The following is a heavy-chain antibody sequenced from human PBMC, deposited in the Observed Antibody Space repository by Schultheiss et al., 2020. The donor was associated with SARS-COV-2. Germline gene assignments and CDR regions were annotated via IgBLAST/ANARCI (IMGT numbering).Heavy chain of an antibody. J-gene: IGHJ6*02. Sequence: SETLSLTCTLSGGSLNSYYWSWVRQSPGKGLVWIGYIYYTGSTTYSPSLKSRVTISLDTSKNQVTLRLSSVTAADTAVYYCARDSYGSGRGTSGMDVWGQGTTVTVSS. CDR3: ARDSYGSGRGTSGMDV. CDR2: IYYTGST. CDR1: GGSLNSYY. D-gene: IGHD3-10*01. V-gene: IGHV4-59*01.